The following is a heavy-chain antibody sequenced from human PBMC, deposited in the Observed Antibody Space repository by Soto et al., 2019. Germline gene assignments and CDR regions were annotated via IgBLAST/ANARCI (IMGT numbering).Heavy chain of an antibody. D-gene: IGHD6-19*01. CDR3: AREPQGLSRGSYGRNV. CDR2: ISAYNGNT. J-gene: IGHJ6*02. V-gene: IGHV1-18*01. CDR1: GYTFTSYG. Sequence: QVQLLQSGAEVKKPGASVKVSCKASGYTFTSYGISWVRQAPGQGLEWMGWISAYNGNTNYAQKLQGKVTMTIDTSTRTDNMEARSQRTDDTAANYWAREPQGLSRGSYGRNVWGQGTTVTVSS.